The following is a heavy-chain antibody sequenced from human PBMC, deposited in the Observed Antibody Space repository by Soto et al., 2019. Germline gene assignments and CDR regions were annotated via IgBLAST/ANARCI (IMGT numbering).Heavy chain of an antibody. CDR2: IYWDDDK. Sequence: SGPTLVNPTQTLTLTCTFSWFSLSTSGVGVGWIRRPPGKALEWLALIYWDDDKRYSPSLKSRLTITKDTSKNQVVLTMTNMDPVDTATYYCAHQDMITFGGVIVLDFDYWGQGTLVTVSS. V-gene: IGHV2-5*02. CDR3: AHQDMITFGGVIVLDFDY. J-gene: IGHJ4*02. D-gene: IGHD3-16*02. CDR1: WFSLSTSGVG.